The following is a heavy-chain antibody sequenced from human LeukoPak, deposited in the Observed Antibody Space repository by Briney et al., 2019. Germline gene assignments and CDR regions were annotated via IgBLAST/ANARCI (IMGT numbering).Heavy chain of an antibody. CDR1: GGTFSSYA. Sequence: ASVKVPHMASGGTFSSYAISRVRQAPGQGLEWMGRIIPILGIANYAQKFQGRVTITADKSTSTAYMELSSLRSEDTAVYYCARDHSMTGAFDIWGQGTVVTVSS. D-gene: IGHD2/OR15-2a*01. CDR3: ARDHSMTGAFDI. V-gene: IGHV1-69*04. CDR2: IIPILGIA. J-gene: IGHJ3*02.